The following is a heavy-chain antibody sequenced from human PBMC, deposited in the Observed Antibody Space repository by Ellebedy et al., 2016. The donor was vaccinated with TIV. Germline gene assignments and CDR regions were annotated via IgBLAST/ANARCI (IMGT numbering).Heavy chain of an antibody. J-gene: IGHJ4*02. V-gene: IGHV3-66*01. CDR2: MRSEGYT. CDR1: GMTVSSDV. CDR3: AGDHDWSYDY. Sequence: GESLKISCAVSGMTVSSDVMNWVRQAPGKGLEWLSAMRSEGYTHYTDSVKGRFTISRDDSENMLYLQMNSLTVEDTAVYYCAGDHDWSYDYWGQGTLVTVSS. D-gene: IGHD1-26*01.